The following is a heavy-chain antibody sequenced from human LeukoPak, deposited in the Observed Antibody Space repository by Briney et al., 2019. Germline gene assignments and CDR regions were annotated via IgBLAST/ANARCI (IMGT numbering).Heavy chain of an antibody. Sequence: SETLSLTCTVSGGSISRDYWSWIRQPPGKGLEWIGYIYYTGSTNYNPSLKSRVTISVDTSKNQFSLKLSSVTAADTAVYYCARRAIITIFGVFPSGWFDPWGQGTLVTVSS. V-gene: IGHV4-59*08. CDR1: GGSISRDY. CDR2: IYYTGST. D-gene: IGHD3-3*01. CDR3: ARRAIITIFGVFPSGWFDP. J-gene: IGHJ5*02.